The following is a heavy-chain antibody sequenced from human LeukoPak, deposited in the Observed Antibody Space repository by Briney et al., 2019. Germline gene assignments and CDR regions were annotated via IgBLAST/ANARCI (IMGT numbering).Heavy chain of an antibody. CDR3: ARHSVSAPPYYYHYMDV. CDR1: GFTFSSYE. Sequence: PGGSLRLSCAASGFTFSSYEMNWVRQAPGKGLEWVSSSGSTIYYADSVKGRFTISRDNAKNSLYLQMNSLRAEDTAVYYCARHSVSAPPYYYHYMDVWGKGTTVTISS. D-gene: IGHD2-15*01. V-gene: IGHV3-48*03. CDR2: SSGSTI. J-gene: IGHJ6*03.